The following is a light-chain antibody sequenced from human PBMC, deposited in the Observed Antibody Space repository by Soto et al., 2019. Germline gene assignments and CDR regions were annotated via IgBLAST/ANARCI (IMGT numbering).Light chain of an antibody. Sequence: QSALTQPASVSGSPGQSITISCTATSSDVGGYNYVSWFQHHPGKAPKLIIYEVSYRPSGVSNRFSGSKSGDTASLTISGLQAEDEADYYCSSFTSTSTRYAFGTGTKLTVL. J-gene: IGLJ1*01. CDR2: EVS. CDR1: SSDVGGYNY. V-gene: IGLV2-14*01. CDR3: SSFTSTSTRYA.